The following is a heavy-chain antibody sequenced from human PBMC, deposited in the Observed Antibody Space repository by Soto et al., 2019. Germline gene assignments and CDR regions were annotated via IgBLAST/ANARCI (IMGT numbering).Heavy chain of an antibody. CDR2: IGRTNNT. J-gene: IGHJ4*02. CDR1: GFTFSNSA. D-gene: IGHD3-16*02. CDR3: AKVDAYSYRTEH. V-gene: IGHV3-23*01. Sequence: GWSLRLSCAASGFTFSNSAMTLVRQALGKGPEWVSSIGRTNNTHYADSVKGRFAISRDNSQNTLYLQMNSLTAEDTAVYFCAKVDAYSYRTEHWGKGTLVTVSS.